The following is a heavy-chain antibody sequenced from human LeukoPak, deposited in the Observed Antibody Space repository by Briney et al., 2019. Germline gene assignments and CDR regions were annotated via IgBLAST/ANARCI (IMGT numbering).Heavy chain of an antibody. Sequence: GGSLRLSCAASGFTFSSYAMSWVRQAPGKGLEWVSAISGSGGSTYYADSVKGRFTISRDTSKNTLYLQMNSLRAEDTAVYYCAKDFNGARRGVDWLRTDAFDIWGQGAMVTDSS. D-gene: IGHD3-9*01. V-gene: IGHV3-23*01. CDR2: ISGSGGST. CDR1: GFTFSSYA. CDR3: AKDFNGARRGVDWLRTDAFDI. J-gene: IGHJ3*02.